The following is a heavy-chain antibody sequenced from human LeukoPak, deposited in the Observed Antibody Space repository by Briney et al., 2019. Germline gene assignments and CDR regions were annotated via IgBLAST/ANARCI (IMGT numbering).Heavy chain of an antibody. CDR1: GCSISSGCYY. V-gene: IGHV4-61*02. J-gene: IGHJ4*01. Sequence: SETLSLTCTVSGCSISSGCYYWSWMRHPAGKGLEWIGRIYASGSTYCNPPLKSRVTISVDTSKNQFSLMLSSVTAADTALYFCARVLGGTTGTTFDNCGHGTLVTVSS. CDR2: IYASGST. D-gene: IGHD1-1*01. CDR3: ARVLGGTTGTTFDN.